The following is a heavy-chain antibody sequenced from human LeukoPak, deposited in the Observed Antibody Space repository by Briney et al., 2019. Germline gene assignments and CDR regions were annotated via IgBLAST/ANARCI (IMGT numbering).Heavy chain of an antibody. CDR1: GGSFNSYY. CDR3: ARDSWDTARGY. Sequence: SETLSLTCTVSGGSFNSYYWSWIRQPPGKGLEWIGYIYHSGSTYYNPSLKSRVTISVDRSKNQFSLKLSSVTAADTAVYYCARDSWDTARGYWGQGTLVTVSS. D-gene: IGHD5-18*01. CDR2: IYHSGST. V-gene: IGHV4-59*12. J-gene: IGHJ4*02.